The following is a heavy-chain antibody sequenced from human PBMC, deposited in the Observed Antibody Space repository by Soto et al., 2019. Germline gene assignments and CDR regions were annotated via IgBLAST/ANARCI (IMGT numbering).Heavy chain of an antibody. CDR2: VNPILSIS. J-gene: IGHJ4*02. V-gene: IGHV1-69*02. CDR3: ASSYGSVYRAVDY. Sequence: QVQLVQSGAEVKRPGSSVKVSCKASGDTFNFYSINWVRQAPGVGLEWVGRVNPILSISNYANRFQGRVTMAAAKSTSAAYMELRILRSEDRPIYYCASSYGSVYRAVDYWGQGALVTVSS. CDR1: GDTFNFYS. D-gene: IGHD3-10*01.